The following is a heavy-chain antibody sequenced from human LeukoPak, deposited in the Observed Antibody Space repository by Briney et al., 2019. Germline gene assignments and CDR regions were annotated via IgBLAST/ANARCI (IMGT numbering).Heavy chain of an antibody. CDR1: GGSFSGYY. CDR3: AREGPHYDFWSGYYPLDY. Sequence: SETLSLACAVYGGSFSGYYWSWIRQPPGKGLEWIGEINHSGSTNYNPSLKSRVTISVDTSKNQFSLKLSSVTAADTAVYYCAREGPHYDFWSGYYPLDYWGQGTLVTVSS. CDR2: INHSGST. J-gene: IGHJ4*02. D-gene: IGHD3-3*01. V-gene: IGHV4-34*01.